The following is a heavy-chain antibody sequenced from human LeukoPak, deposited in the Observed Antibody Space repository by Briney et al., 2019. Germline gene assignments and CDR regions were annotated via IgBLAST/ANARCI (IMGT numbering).Heavy chain of an antibody. V-gene: IGHV1-69*13. CDR2: IIPIFGTA. CDR1: GGTFSSYA. CDR3: NLEEGSSSWTGLDY. D-gene: IGHD6-13*01. J-gene: IGHJ4*02. Sequence: ASVKVSCKASGGTFSSYAISRVRQAPGQGLEWMGGIIPIFGTANYAQKFQGRVTITADESTSTAYMELSSLRSEDTAVYYCNLEEGSSSWTGLDYWGQGTLVTVSS.